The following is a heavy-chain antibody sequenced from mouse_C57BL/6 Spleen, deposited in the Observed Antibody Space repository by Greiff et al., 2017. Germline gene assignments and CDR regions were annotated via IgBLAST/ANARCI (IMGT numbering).Heavy chain of an antibody. Sequence: QVQLQQPGAELVKPGASVKLSCKASGYTFTSYWMHWVKQRPGRGLEWIGRIDPNSGGTKYNEQFKSKATLTVDKPSSTAYMQLSSLTSEDSAVYYCARGTLYFTTVVDAMDYWGQGTSVTVSS. D-gene: IGHD1-1*01. CDR2: IDPNSGGT. CDR1: GYTFTSYW. V-gene: IGHV1-72*01. J-gene: IGHJ4*01. CDR3: ARGTLYFTTVVDAMDY.